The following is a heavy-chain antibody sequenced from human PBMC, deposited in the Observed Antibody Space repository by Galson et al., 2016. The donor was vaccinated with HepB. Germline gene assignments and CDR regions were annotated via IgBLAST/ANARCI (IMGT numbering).Heavy chain of an antibody. Sequence: SLRLSCAASGFTFDDYTMHWVRQAPGKGLEWVSLITWDGVSTYYADSVKGRFTISRDNSKNSLYLQMNSLRTEDTAVYYCAKDKSRAARFAFDMWGQGTMVPVSS. J-gene: IGHJ3*02. CDR2: ITWDGVST. D-gene: IGHD3-16*01. CDR3: AKDKSRAARFAFDM. V-gene: IGHV3-43*01. CDR1: GFTFDDYT.